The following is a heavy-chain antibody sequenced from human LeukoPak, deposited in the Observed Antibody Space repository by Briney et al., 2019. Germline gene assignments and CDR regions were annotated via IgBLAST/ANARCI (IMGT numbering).Heavy chain of an antibody. CDR1: GYTFTGYY. Sequence: TSVKVSCKASGYTFTGYYMHWVRQAPGQGLEWMGWINPNSGGTNYAQKFQGRVTMTRHTSISTAYMELSRLRSDDTAVYYCATDRTGTTRAFDYWGQGTLVTVSS. CDR2: INPNSGGT. J-gene: IGHJ4*02. D-gene: IGHD1-14*01. V-gene: IGHV1-2*02. CDR3: ATDRTGTTRAFDY.